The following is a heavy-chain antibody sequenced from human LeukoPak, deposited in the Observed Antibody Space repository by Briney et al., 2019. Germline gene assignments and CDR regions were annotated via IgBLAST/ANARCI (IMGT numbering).Heavy chain of an antibody. J-gene: IGHJ4*02. CDR3: AKVHYTASFPGSFPGRNYFDS. CDR2: IGARGDVT. V-gene: IGHV3-23*01. D-gene: IGHD1-26*01. CDR1: GFAFSGYA. Sequence: GGSLRLSCTVSGFAFSGYAMSWVRQAPGKGPEWVSSIGARGDVTYSADSVKGRFTISRDSSKRTLFLQMNSLRAEDTAVYYCAKVHYTASFPGSFPGRNYFDSWGQGSLVTVSS.